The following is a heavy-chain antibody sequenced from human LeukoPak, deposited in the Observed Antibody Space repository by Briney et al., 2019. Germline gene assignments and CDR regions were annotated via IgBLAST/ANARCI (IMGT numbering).Heavy chain of an antibody. CDR3: AKDFGYYGSGTTGYFDY. Sequence: GGSLRLSCAASGFTISSYWMHWVRQAPGKGLEWVSAITGSGTSTYYADSVKGRFTISRDNSKNTLYLQMNSLRAEDTAVYYCAKDFGYYGSGTTGYFDYWGQGTLVTVSS. D-gene: IGHD3-10*01. V-gene: IGHV3-23*01. J-gene: IGHJ4*02. CDR2: ITGSGTST. CDR1: GFTISSYW.